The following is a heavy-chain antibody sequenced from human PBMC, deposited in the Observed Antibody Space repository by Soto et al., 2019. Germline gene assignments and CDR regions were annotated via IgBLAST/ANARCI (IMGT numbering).Heavy chain of an antibody. CDR3: NHFDPRGYRGSFDT. Sequence: QVQLVESGGGVVQPGGSLRLSCAASGFLFGSYEMHWVRQAPGKGLEWVAVISYEGRDKHYADSTKGRFTISSDNSKNTLFLQLNSLRAEDTAMYYFNHFDPRGYRGSFDTWGQGTRVSVSS. CDR2: ISYEGRDK. V-gene: IGHV3-30*04. CDR1: GFLFGSYE. D-gene: IGHD3-16*01. J-gene: IGHJ4*02.